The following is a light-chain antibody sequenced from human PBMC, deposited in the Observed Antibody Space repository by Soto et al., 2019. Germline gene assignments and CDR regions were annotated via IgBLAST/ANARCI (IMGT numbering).Light chain of an antibody. J-gene: IGKJ4*01. CDR1: QSISSY. CDR2: DVS. V-gene: IGKV1-12*01. CDR3: QQAESFPLT. Sequence: MTQSPSSLSASVGNTGTLTCRASQSISSYLDWYQHKPGKAPKLLIYDVSSLGSGVPARFSGSGSGTEFTLSINSLQPEDFATYYCQQAESFPLTFGGGTKVEI.